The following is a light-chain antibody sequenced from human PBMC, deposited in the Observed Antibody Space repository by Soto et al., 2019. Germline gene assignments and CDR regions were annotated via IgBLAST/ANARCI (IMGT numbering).Light chain of an antibody. V-gene: IGKV1D-8*03. Sequence: VIWMTQAPSLLSPSTGNRVTLSCRMSQGISSYLAWYQQKPGTAPELLIYAASTLQSGVPSRFSGSGSGTDFTLTISSLQPEDGATDYCQKYDSARWTFGQGTKVDIK. CDR3: QKYDSARWT. CDR1: QGISSY. J-gene: IGKJ1*01. CDR2: AAS.